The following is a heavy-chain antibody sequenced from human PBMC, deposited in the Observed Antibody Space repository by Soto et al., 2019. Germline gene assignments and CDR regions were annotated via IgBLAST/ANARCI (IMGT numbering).Heavy chain of an antibody. Sequence: PGGSLRLSCAASGCTFSSYWMHWVRQAPGKGLVWVSRINSDGSSTSYADSVKGRFTISRDNAKNTLYLQMNSLRAEDTAVYYCARARIAVAGFDYWGQGTLVTVSS. CDR3: ARARIAVAGFDY. CDR1: GCTFSSYW. J-gene: IGHJ4*02. D-gene: IGHD6-19*01. CDR2: INSDGSST. V-gene: IGHV3-74*01.